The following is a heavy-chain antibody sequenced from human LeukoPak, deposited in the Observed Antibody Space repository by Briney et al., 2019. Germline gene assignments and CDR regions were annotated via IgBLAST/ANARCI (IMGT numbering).Heavy chain of an antibody. CDR3: AEDSVGATSPDY. CDR1: GFTFDDYA. J-gene: IGHJ4*02. D-gene: IGHD1-26*01. CDR2: ISGDGGST. Sequence: GGSLRLSCAASGFTFDDYAMHWVRQAPGKGLEWVSLISGDGGSTYYADSVKGRFTISRDNTKNSLYLQMNSLRTEDTALYYCAEDSVGATSPDYWGQGTLVTVSS. V-gene: IGHV3-43*02.